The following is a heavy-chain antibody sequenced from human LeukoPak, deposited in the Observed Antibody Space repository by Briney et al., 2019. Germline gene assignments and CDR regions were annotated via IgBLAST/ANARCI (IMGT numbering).Heavy chain of an antibody. CDR1: GFTFSSYG. CDR2: ISYDGSNK. Sequence: GRSLRLSCAASGFTFSSYGMHWVRQAPGKGLEWVAVISYDGSNKYYADSVKGRFTISRDNSKNTLYLQMNSLRAEDTAVYYCAKDRVARGVYSSNDAFDIWGQGTMVTVSS. V-gene: IGHV3-30*18. J-gene: IGHJ3*02. D-gene: IGHD3-10*01. CDR3: AKDRVARGVYSSNDAFDI.